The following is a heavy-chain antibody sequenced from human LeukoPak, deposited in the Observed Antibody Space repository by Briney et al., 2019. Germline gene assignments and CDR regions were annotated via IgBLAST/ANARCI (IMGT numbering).Heavy chain of an antibody. D-gene: IGHD3-3*01. V-gene: IGHV4-39*01. CDR1: GVSISSSSYY. CDR3: ARPLAIFGVVIKFGAFDI. J-gene: IGHJ3*02. Sequence: SQTLSLTCAVSGVSISSSSYYWGWIRQPPGKGLEWIGSIYYSGGTYYNPSLKSRVTISVDTSKNQFSLKLSSVTAADTAVYYCARPLAIFGVVIKFGAFDIWGQGTMVTVSS. CDR2: IYYSGGT.